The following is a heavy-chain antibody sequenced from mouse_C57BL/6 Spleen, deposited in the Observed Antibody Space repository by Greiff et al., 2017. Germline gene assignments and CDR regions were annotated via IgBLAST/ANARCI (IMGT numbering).Heavy chain of an antibody. Sequence: QVQLQQPGAELVKPGASVKLSCKASAYTFTSYWMHWVKQRPGQGLEWIGMIHPNSGSTNYNEKFKSKATLTVDKSSSTAYMQLSSLTSEDSAVYYCARKEDYDGAMDYWGQGTSVTVSS. J-gene: IGHJ4*01. CDR1: AYTFTSYW. V-gene: IGHV1-64*01. CDR2: IHPNSGST. D-gene: IGHD2-4*01. CDR3: ARKEDYDGAMDY.